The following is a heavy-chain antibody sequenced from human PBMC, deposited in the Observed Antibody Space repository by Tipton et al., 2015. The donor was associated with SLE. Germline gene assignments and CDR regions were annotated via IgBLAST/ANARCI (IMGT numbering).Heavy chain of an antibody. V-gene: IGHV3-9*01. CDR3: ARGVVGATAYFDY. CDR2: ISWNSGSI. CDR1: GFTFDDYA. J-gene: IGHJ4*02. Sequence: SLRLSCAASGFTFDDYAMHWVRQAPGKGLEWVSGISWNSGSIGYADSVKGRFTISRDNAKNSLYLQMNSLRAEDTAVYYCARGVVGATAYFDYWGQGTLVTVSS. D-gene: IGHD1-26*01.